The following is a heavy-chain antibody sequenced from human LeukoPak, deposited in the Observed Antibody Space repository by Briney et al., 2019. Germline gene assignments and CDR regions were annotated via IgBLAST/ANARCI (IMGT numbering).Heavy chain of an antibody. CDR3: ARGGEYQPLDY. D-gene: IGHD2-2*01. CDR1: GGSISSGDYY. Sequence: SETLSLTCTVSGGSISSGDYYWSWIRQPPGKGLEWIGYIYYSGSTNYNPSLKSRVTISVDTSKNQFSLKLSSVTAADTAVYYCARGGEYQPLDYWGQGTLVTVSS. V-gene: IGHV4-30-4*01. CDR2: IYYSGST. J-gene: IGHJ4*02.